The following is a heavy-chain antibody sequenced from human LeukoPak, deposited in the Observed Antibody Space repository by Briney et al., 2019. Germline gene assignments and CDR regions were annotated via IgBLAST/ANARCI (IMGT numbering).Heavy chain of an antibody. V-gene: IGHV4-59*08. D-gene: IGHD3-10*01. Sequence: PSETLSLTCTVSGGSISSYYWSWIRQPPGKGLEWIGYIYYGGSTNYNPSLKSRVTISVDTSKNQFSLKLSSVTAADTAVYYCARQAGLITMVRGVIITSYYGMDVWGQGTTVTVSS. CDR3: ARQAGLITMVRGVIITSYYGMDV. CDR2: IYYGGST. J-gene: IGHJ6*02. CDR1: GGSISSYY.